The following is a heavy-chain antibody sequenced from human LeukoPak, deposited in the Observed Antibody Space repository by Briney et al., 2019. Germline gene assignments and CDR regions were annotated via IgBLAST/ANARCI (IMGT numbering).Heavy chain of an antibody. D-gene: IGHD3-22*01. CDR3: ARQPYYSDDSGFPNYFDY. V-gene: IGHV4-39*01. CDR1: GGSISSSSYY. Sequence: PSETLSLTCTVSGGSISSSSYYWGWIRQPPGKGLELIGSIYFSGSTAYSPSLKSRVNISVDTSKNQFSLKLSSVTAADTAVYYCARQPYYSDDSGFPNYFDYWGQGTLVTVSS. J-gene: IGHJ4*02. CDR2: IYFSGST.